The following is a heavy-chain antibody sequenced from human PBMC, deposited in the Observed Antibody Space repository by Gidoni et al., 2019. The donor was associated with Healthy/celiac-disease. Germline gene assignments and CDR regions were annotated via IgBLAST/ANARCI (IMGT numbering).Heavy chain of an antibody. CDR3: AKEREWGELSSKGPDY. V-gene: IGHV3-30*18. D-gene: IGHD3-16*02. CDR2: ISYDGSNK. J-gene: IGHJ4*02. CDR1: GFTFRSYG. Sequence: QVQLVESGGGVVQPGRSLSLSCAASGFTFRSYGMHWVRQAPGKGLGWAAVISYDGSNKYYADSVKGRFTISRDNSKNTLYLQMNSLRAEDTAVYYCAKEREWGELSSKGPDYWGQGTLVTVSS.